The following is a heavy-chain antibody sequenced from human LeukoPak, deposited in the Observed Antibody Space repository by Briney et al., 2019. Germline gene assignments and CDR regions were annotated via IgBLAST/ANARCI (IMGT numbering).Heavy chain of an antibody. CDR3: ARVGYYDSSGYYWDYFDY. CDR1: GYTFTSYA. CDR2: INPNSGGT. J-gene: IGHJ4*02. Sequence: ASVKVSCKASGYTFTSYAMNWVRQAPGQGLEWMGWINPNSGGTNYAQKFQGRVTMTRDTSISTAYMELSRLRSDDTAVYYCARVGYYDSSGYYWDYFDYWGQGTLVTVSS. D-gene: IGHD3-22*01. V-gene: IGHV1-2*02.